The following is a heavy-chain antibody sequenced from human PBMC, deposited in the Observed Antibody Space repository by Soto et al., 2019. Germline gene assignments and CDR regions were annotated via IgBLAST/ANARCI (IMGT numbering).Heavy chain of an antibody. CDR1: GYTFTSYA. J-gene: IGHJ5*02. D-gene: IGHD3-9*01. CDR2: INAGNGNT. V-gene: IGHV1-3*01. Sequence: ASVKVSCKASGYTFTSYAMHWVRPAPGQRVEWMGWINAGNGNTKYSQKFQGRVTITRDTSASTAYMELSSLRSEDTAVYYCARAHYDILTGYSLNWFDPWGQGTLVTVSS. CDR3: ARAHYDILTGYSLNWFDP.